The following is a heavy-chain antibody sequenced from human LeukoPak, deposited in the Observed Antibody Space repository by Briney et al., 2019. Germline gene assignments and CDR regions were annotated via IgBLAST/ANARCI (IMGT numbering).Heavy chain of an antibody. CDR2: IIPILGIA. D-gene: IGHD3-9*01. Sequence: SVKVSCKASGYTFTSYGISWVRQAPGQGLEWMGRIIPILGIANYAQKFQGRVTITADKSTSTAYMELSSLRSEDTAVYYCARDLPDYDILTGYPVVDHWGQGTLVTVSS. V-gene: IGHV1-69*04. J-gene: IGHJ4*02. CDR3: ARDLPDYDILTGYPVVDH. CDR1: GYTFTSYG.